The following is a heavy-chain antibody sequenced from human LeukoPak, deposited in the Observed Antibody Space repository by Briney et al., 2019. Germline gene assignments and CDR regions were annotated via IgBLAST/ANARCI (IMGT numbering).Heavy chain of an antibody. CDR1: GYTLTELS. CDR3: ARERGMVRAGWWFDP. CDR2: ISAYNGNT. J-gene: IGHJ5*02. V-gene: IGHV1-18*01. Sequence: GASVKVSCKVSGYTLTELSMHWVRQAPGQGLEWMGWISAYNGNTNYAQKLQGRVTMTTDTSTSTAYMELRSLRSDDTAVYYCARERGMVRAGWWFDPWGQGTLVTVSS. D-gene: IGHD3-10*01.